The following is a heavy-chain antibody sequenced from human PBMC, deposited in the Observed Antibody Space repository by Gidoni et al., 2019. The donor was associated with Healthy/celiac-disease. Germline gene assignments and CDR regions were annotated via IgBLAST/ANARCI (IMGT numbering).Heavy chain of an antibody. J-gene: IGHJ4*02. CDR1: GFTFSSYA. D-gene: IGHD6-13*01. Sequence: EVQLLESGGGLLQPGGSLSLSCAASGFTFSSYAMSWVRQAPGKGLEWVSAISGSGGSTYYADSVKGRFTISRDNSKNTLYLQMNSLRAEDTAVYYCAKDSSSWYAANFDYWGQGTLVTVSS. CDR2: ISGSGGST. V-gene: IGHV3-23*01. CDR3: AKDSSSWYAANFDY.